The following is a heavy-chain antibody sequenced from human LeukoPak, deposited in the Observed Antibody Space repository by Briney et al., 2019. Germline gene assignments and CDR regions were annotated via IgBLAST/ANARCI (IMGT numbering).Heavy chain of an antibody. V-gene: IGHV3-72*01. J-gene: IGHJ3*02. CDR3: SRDGGEGGSSAFDM. D-gene: IGHD1-26*01. CDR2: IRRKGQSYTT. Sequence: TGGSLRLSCSASGFTFSGYILDWVRQAPGKGLEWVGRIRRKGQSYTTEYAASVKGRFTISRDDSKNSLYLHMNSLKTEDTAVYHCSRDGGEGGSSAFDMWGPGTMVTVSS. CDR1: GFTFSGYI.